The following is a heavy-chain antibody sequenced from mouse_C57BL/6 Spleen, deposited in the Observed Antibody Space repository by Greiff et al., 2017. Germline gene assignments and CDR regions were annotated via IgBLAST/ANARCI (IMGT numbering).Heavy chain of an antibody. CDR3: ARDRPCAY. CDR1: GFTFSSYA. Sequence: EVQVVESGGGLVKPGGSLKLSCAASGFTFSSYAMSWVRQTPEKRLEWVATISDGGSYTYYPDNVKGRFTISRDNAKNHLYLQMSHLKSEDTAMYYCARDRPCAYWGQGTLVTVSA. J-gene: IGHJ3*01. V-gene: IGHV5-4*01. CDR2: ISDGGSYT.